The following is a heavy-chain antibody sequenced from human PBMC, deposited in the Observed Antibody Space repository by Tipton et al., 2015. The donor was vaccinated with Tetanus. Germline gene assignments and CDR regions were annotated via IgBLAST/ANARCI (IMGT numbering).Heavy chain of an antibody. V-gene: IGHV3-11*01. J-gene: IGHJ5*02. CDR1: GFTFSDYY. D-gene: IGHD6-19*01. CDR2: ITISGASK. Sequence: SLRLSCAASGFTFSDYYMSWIRQAPGKGLEWISYITISGASKCYADSVKGRFTISRDNAKNALYLEMNSLRVEDTAVYYCAREHASAWVRSRTFNWFDPWGQGTLVTVSS. CDR3: AREHASAWVRSRTFNWFDP.